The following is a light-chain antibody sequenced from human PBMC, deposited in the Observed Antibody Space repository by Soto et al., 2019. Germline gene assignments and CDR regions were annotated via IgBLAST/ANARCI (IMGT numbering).Light chain of an antibody. CDR1: HTISSSY. Sequence: EIVLTQSPGTLSLSPGERGTLSCRASHTISSSYLAWYQQKPGQAPRLLMYSISRRATGTPDRFRGSGSGTDLTLTITRLEPEDFAVYYCQQYDTSPRTFGQGTKVEMK. CDR3: QQYDTSPRT. J-gene: IGKJ1*01. V-gene: IGKV3-20*01. CDR2: SIS.